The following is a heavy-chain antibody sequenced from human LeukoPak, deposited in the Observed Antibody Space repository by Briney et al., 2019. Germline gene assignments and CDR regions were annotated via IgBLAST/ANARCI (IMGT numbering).Heavy chain of an antibody. D-gene: IGHD7-27*01. CDR2: IYHTGST. CDR1: GGSVSDYY. J-gene: IGHJ4*02. Sequence: SETLSLTCTISGGSVSDYYWSWIRQSPGKGLEWIGYIYHTGSTSYSPSLKLRVTISADTSQNQFSLKLSSVTAADTAVYYCASRKLGNDYWGQGTLVTVSS. CDR3: ASRKLGNDY. V-gene: IGHV4-59*02.